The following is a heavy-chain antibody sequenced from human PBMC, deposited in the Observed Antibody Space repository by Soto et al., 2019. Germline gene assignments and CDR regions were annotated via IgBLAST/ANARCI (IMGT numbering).Heavy chain of an antibody. D-gene: IGHD3-22*01. Sequence: ASVKVSCKASGYTFTGYYMHWVRPAPGQGLEWMGWINPNSGGTNHAQKFQGWVTMTRDTSISTAYMELSRLRSDDTAVYYCARSEAYYYDSSGYYPLDYWGQGTLVTVSS. CDR1: GYTFTGYY. J-gene: IGHJ4*02. V-gene: IGHV1-2*04. CDR3: ARSEAYYYDSSGYYPLDY. CDR2: INPNSGGT.